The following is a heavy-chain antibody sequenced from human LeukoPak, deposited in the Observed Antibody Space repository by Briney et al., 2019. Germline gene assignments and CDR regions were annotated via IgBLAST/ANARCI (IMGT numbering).Heavy chain of an antibody. V-gene: IGHV1-69*13. Sequence: ASVKVSCKASGGTFSSYAISWVRQAPGQGLEWMGGIIPIFGTANYAQKFQGRVTITADESTSTAYMELNSLRSEDTAVYYCARHRMVRGVIRSVYYFDYWGQGTLVTVSS. J-gene: IGHJ4*02. D-gene: IGHD3-10*01. CDR1: GGTFSSYA. CDR2: IIPIFGTA. CDR3: ARHRMVRGVIRSVYYFDY.